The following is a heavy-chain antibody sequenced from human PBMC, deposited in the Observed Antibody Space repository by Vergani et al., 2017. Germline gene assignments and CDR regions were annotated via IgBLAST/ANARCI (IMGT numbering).Heavy chain of an antibody. J-gene: IGHJ6*03. CDR2: IIPIFGTA. CDR1: GGTFSSYA. V-gene: IGHV1-69*01. CDR3: AGELRGDFWSGYYYYYYMDV. D-gene: IGHD3-3*01. Sequence: QVQLVQSGAEVKKPGSSVKVSCKASGGTFSSYAISWVRQAPGQGLEWMGGIIPIFGTANYAQKFQGRVTITADESTSTAYMELSSLRSEDTAVYYCAGELRGDFWSGYYYYYYMDVWGKGTTVTVSS.